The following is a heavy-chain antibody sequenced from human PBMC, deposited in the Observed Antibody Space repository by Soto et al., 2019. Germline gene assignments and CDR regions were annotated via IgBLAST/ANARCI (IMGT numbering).Heavy chain of an antibody. CDR2: IYSSGST. V-gene: IGHV4-59*01. J-gene: IGHJ6*03. CDR3: ARVRQPNFYSYYMDV. CDR1: GGPISGYY. D-gene: IGHD3-10*01. Sequence: SETLSLTCTVSGGPISGYYWSWIRQPPGKGLEWIGYIYSSGSTNYNPSLKSRVTISLDTSKNQFSLKLSSVTAADTAVYYCARVRQPNFYSYYMDVWGKGTTVTVSS.